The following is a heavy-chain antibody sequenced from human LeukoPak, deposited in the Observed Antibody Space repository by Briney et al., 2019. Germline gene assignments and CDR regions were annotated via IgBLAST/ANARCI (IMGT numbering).Heavy chain of an antibody. D-gene: IGHD2-15*01. CDR2: ISSSSSYI. Sequence: GGSLRLSCAASGFTFSSYSMNWVRQAPGKGLEWVSSISSSSSYIYYADSVKGRFTISRDNAKNSLYLQMNSLRAEDTAVYYCARDREPDYCSGGSCYGSLFDYWGQGTLVTVSS. CDR1: GFTFSSYS. CDR3: ARDREPDYCSGGSCYGSLFDY. J-gene: IGHJ4*02. V-gene: IGHV3-21*01.